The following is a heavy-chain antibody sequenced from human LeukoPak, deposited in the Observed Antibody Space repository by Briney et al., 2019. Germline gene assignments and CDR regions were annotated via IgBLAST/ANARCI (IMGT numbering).Heavy chain of an antibody. D-gene: IGHD2-2*01. CDR2: IYPGGSDT. CDR3: ARQFYGSTSPNWFDP. Sequence: GESLKISCKGSGYSFTSYWIGWVRQMPGKGLEWMGIIYPGGSDTRYSPSLQGQVTISADKSISTAYLQWSSLKASDTAMYYCARQFYGSTSPNWFDPWGQGTLVTVSS. V-gene: IGHV5-51*01. CDR1: GYSFTSYW. J-gene: IGHJ5*02.